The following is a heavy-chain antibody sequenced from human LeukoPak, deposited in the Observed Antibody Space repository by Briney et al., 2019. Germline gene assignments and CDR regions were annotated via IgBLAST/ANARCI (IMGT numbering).Heavy chain of an antibody. CDR1: GFTFSSYA. CDR3: AKDHGTYYSDSSGYRFDY. D-gene: IGHD3-22*01. J-gene: IGHJ4*01. V-gene: IGHV3-23*01. Sequence: GGSLRLSCAASGFTFSSYAMSWVRQAPGKGLEWVSAISGSGGSTYYADSVKGRFTISRDNSKNTLYLQMNSLRAEDTAVYYCAKDHGTYYSDSSGYRFDYWGHGTLVTVSS. CDR2: ISGSGGST.